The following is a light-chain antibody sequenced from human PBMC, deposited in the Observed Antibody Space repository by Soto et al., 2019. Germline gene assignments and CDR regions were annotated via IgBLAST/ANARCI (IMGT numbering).Light chain of an antibody. J-gene: IGKJ5*01. Sequence: DIQMTQSPSSLSASVGDRVSITCRASQDISNYLNWYQQKPGKAPKLLIYDASNLETGVPSRFSGSGSGTDFTFTISSLQPEDIATYYCQQYDNPKITFGQGTRLEI. V-gene: IGKV1-33*01. CDR1: QDISNY. CDR2: DAS. CDR3: QQYDNPKIT.